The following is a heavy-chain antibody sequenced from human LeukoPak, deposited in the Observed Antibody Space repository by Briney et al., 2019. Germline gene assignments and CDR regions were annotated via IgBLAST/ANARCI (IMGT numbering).Heavy chain of an antibody. Sequence: GGSLRLSCAASGFTFSSYAMSWVRQAPGKGLEWVAVISYDGSNKYYADSVKGRFTISRDNSKNTLYLQMNSLRAEDTAVYYCARISIAVDIDYWGQGTLVTVSS. CDR3: ARISIAVDIDY. CDR2: ISYDGSNK. D-gene: IGHD6-19*01. J-gene: IGHJ4*02. V-gene: IGHV3-30-3*01. CDR1: GFTFSSYA.